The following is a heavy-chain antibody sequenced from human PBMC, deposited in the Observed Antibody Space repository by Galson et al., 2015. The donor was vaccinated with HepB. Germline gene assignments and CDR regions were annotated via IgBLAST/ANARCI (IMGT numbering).Heavy chain of an antibody. D-gene: IGHD3-3*01. Sequence: SLRLSCAASGFTFSDYYMTWIRQAPGKGLECVSYITSTSSYTNYADSVKGRFTISRDNAKNSLYLQMNSLRAEDTAVYYCARGVTIFGVITGPTDYWGQGSLVTVSS. J-gene: IGHJ4*02. V-gene: IGHV3-11*06. CDR1: GFTFSDYY. CDR2: ITSTSSYT. CDR3: ARGVTIFGVITGPTDY.